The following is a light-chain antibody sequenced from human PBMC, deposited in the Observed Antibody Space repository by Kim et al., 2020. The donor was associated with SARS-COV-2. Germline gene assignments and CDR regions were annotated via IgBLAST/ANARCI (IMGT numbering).Light chain of an antibody. CDR1: QGIISN. V-gene: IGKV1-9*01. CDR2: SAF. CDR3: QQHHSFPLT. Sequence: ASGEDTVTITCRASQGIISNLAWYQQRPGKAPNLLIYSAFTLHSGVPSRFSGSGSGTDFTLTITSLQPEDFATYHCQQHHSFPLTFGGGTKVDIK. J-gene: IGKJ4*01.